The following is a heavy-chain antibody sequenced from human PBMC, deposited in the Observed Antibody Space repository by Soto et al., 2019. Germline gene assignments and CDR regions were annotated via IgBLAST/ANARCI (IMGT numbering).Heavy chain of an antibody. CDR1: GGTFSSYT. CDR2: IIPILGIA. J-gene: IGHJ5*02. CDR3: ARVLVAAPLGWFDP. V-gene: IGHV1-69*02. D-gene: IGHD2-15*01. Sequence: QVQLVQSGAEVKKPGSSVKVSCKASGGTFSSYTISWVRQVPGQGLEWMGRIIPILGIANYAQKFQGRVTITADKSTSTAYMELSSLRSEDTAVYYCARVLVAAPLGWFDPWGQGTLVTVSS.